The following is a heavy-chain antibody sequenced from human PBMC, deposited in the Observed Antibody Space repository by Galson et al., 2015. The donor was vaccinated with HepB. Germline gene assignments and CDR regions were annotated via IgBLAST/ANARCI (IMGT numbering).Heavy chain of an antibody. CDR2: IWYDGSNK. D-gene: IGHD6-19*01. J-gene: IGHJ6*02. Sequence: SLRLSCAASGFTFSSYGMHWVRQAPGKGLEWVAVIWYDGSNKYYADSVKGRFTISRDNSKNTLYLQMNSLRAEDTAVYYCARLWALAVAGTDDYYYGMDVWGQGTTVTVSS. CDR1: GFTFSSYG. V-gene: IGHV3-33*01. CDR3: ARLWALAVAGTDDYYYGMDV.